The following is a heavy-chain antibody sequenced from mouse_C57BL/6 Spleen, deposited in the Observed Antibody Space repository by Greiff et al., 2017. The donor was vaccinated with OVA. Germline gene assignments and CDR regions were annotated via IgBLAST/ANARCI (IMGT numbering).Heavy chain of an antibody. J-gene: IGHJ2*01. D-gene: IGHD1-1*01. CDR3: ARSFLLLGNYFDY. CDR1: GYTFTSYW. CDR2: INPSNGGT. Sequence: QVQLQQPGTELVKPGASVKLSCKASGYTFTSYWMHWVKQRPGQGLEWIGNINPSNGGTNYNEKFKSKAALTVDKSSSTAYMQLSSLTSEDSAVYYCARSFLLLGNYFDYWGQGTTLTVSS. V-gene: IGHV1-53*01.